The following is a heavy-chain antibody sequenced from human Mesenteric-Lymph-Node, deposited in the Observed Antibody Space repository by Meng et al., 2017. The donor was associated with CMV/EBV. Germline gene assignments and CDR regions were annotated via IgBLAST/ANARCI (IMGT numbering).Heavy chain of an antibody. Sequence: GESLKISCQASGYDLTSYWIGWVRQAPGKGLEWVAFIRYDGSNKYYADSVKGRFTISRDNSKNTLYLQMNSLRAEDTAVYYCAKVAIAAAGGVDYWGQGTLVTVSS. CDR3: AKVAIAAAGGVDY. V-gene: IGHV3-30*02. J-gene: IGHJ4*02. D-gene: IGHD6-13*01. CDR2: IRYDGSNK. CDR1: GYDLTSYW.